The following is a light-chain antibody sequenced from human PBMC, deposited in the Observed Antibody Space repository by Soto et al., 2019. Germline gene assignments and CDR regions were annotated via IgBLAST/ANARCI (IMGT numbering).Light chain of an antibody. V-gene: IGLV1-40*01. CDR3: QSYDSSLLGV. CDR2: GNS. Sequence: QSVLTQPPSVSGAPGQRVTISCTGSSSNIGAGYDVHWYQQLPGTAPKLLIYGNSNRPSGVPDRFSGSKSGTSASLAITGLQAEDEADYYCQSYDSSLLGVFGGGTRSPS. J-gene: IGLJ2*01. CDR1: SSNIGAGYD.